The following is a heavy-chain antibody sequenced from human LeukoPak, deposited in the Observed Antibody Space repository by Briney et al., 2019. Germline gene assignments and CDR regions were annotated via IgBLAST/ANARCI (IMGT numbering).Heavy chain of an antibody. CDR2: IYSGGST. J-gene: IGHJ4*02. CDR3: AGRTRTTYCGGDCYIDY. Sequence: GGSLRLSCAASGFTVSSNYMSWVRQAPGKGLEWVSVIYSGGSTYYADSVKGRFTISRDNSKNTLYLQMNSLRAEDTAVYYCAGRTRTTYCGGDCYIDYWGQGTLVTVSS. D-gene: IGHD2-21*02. CDR1: GFTVSSNY. V-gene: IGHV3-66*02.